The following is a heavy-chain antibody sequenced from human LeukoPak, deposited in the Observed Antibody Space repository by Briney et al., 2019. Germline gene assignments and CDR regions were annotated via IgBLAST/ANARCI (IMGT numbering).Heavy chain of an antibody. Sequence: ASVKVSCKASGYTFTSYYMHWVRRAPGQGLEWMGIINPSGGSTSYAQKFQGRVTMTRDMSTSTVYMELSSLRSEDTAVYYCARSFFLGYDSSGMPNQNAFDIWGQGTMVTVSS. CDR3: ARSFFLGYDSSGMPNQNAFDI. V-gene: IGHV1-46*01. D-gene: IGHD3-22*01. CDR1: GYTFTSYY. CDR2: INPSGGST. J-gene: IGHJ3*02.